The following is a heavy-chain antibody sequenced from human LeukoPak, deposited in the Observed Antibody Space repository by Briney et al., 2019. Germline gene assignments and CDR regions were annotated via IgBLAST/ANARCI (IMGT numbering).Heavy chain of an antibody. CDR1: GGSISPYY. J-gene: IGHJ2*01. D-gene: IGHD3-22*01. V-gene: IGHV4-59*01. CDR2: MYYSGRT. Sequence: PSETLSLTCTVSGGSISPYYWSWIRPPPGKGLEWFGYMYYSGRTNYNPSLKSRVTISVGTSKNQFSLKLSSVTAADTAVYYCARSSGYYWYFDLWGRGTLVTVSS. CDR3: ARSSGYYWYFDL.